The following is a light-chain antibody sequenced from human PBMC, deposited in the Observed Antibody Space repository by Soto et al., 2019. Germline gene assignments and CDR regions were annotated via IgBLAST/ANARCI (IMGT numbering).Light chain of an antibody. V-gene: IGKV3-15*01. CDR1: RSVASN. Sequence: EVVMTQSPATLSVSPGERATLSCRASRSVASNLAWYQHKPGQGPRLLLYGASTRASGIPARFSGSGSGTEFTLTISRLEPEDFAVYYCQQYGSSPRFGPGTKVDIK. CDR2: GAS. J-gene: IGKJ3*01. CDR3: QQYGSSPR.